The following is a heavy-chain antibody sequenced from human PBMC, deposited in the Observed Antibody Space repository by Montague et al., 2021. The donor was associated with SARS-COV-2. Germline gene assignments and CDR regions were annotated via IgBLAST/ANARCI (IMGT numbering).Heavy chain of an antibody. V-gene: IGHV3-48*03. J-gene: IGHJ3*02. CDR2: ISTIAYTT. D-gene: IGHD3-16*02. Sequence: LRLSCAASGFPFSNYDMNWVRQAPGKGPEWISYISTIAYTTSYAGSVKGRFTISRDNGKNSLYLQMNSLRVEDTAVYYCTRDYRSIVGDGLDIWGQGTKVTVSS. CDR1: GFPFSNYD. CDR3: TRDYRSIVGDGLDI.